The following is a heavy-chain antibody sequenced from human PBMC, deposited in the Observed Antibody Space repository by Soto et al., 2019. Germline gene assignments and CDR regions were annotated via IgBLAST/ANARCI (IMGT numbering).Heavy chain of an antibody. D-gene: IGHD3-3*01. Sequence: PSEPLSLTGAAYVGPFSVYYWSWIRHPPGKGLEWIGEINHSGSTNSNPSLKSRVTISVDTSKNQFSLTLSSVTAADTAVYYCARGFKEVRFLEWLVTYYSYSDMDVWGQENTLTISS. CDR1: VGPFSVYY. V-gene: IGHV4-34*01. CDR3: ARGFKEVRFLEWLVTYYSYSDMDV. J-gene: IGHJ6*02. CDR2: INHSGST.